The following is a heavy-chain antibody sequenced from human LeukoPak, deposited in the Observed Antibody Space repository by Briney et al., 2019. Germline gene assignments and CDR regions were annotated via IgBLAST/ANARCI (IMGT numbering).Heavy chain of an antibody. CDR3: ATGYCSGGSCYATYYYGMDV. V-gene: IGHV1-24*01. J-gene: IGHJ6*02. CDR2: SDPEDGET. D-gene: IGHD2-15*01. CDR1: GYTLTELS. Sequence: GASVKVSCKVSGYTLTELSMHWVRQAPGKGLEWMGGSDPEDGETIYAQKFQGRVTMTEDTSTDTAYMELSSLRSEDTAVYYCATGYCSGGSCYATYYYGMDVWGQGTTVTVSS.